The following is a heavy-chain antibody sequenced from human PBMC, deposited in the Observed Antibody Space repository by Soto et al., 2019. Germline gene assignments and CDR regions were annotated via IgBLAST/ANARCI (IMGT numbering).Heavy chain of an antibody. J-gene: IGHJ4*02. CDR2: FDVTQRKT. D-gene: IGHD4-17*01. CDR3: AHSQDDYGDYYFDY. V-gene: IGHV1-24*01. CDR1: GPRLKEIS. Sequence: ASVKVSCKVSGPRLKEISMQWVRQGPGGRLQWMGGFDVTQRKTTYAQDFQGRVTITKDTSKNQVVLTMTNMDPVDTATYYCAHSQDDYGDYYFDYWGQGTLVTVSS.